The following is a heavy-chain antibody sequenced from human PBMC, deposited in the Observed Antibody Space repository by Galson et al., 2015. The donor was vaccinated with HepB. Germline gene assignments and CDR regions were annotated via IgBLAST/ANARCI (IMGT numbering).Heavy chain of an antibody. D-gene: IGHD4-17*01. J-gene: IGHJ4*02. CDR2: ISYDGSNK. CDR1: GFTFSSYG. V-gene: IGHV3-30*18. Sequence: SLRLSCAASGFTFSSYGMHWVRQAPGKGLEWVAVISYDGSNKYYADSVKGRFTISRDNSKNTLYLQMNSLRAEDTAVYYCAKGDYGDYFIGDYWGQGTLVTVSS. CDR3: AKGDYGDYFIGDY.